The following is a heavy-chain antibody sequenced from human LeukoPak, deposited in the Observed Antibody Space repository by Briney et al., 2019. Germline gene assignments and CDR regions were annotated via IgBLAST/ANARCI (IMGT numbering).Heavy chain of an antibody. CDR1: GGSISTYY. J-gene: IGHJ4*02. CDR3: ARDRWIYGGFDY. D-gene: IGHD4-23*01. Sequence: SETLSLTCTVSGGSISTYYWNWIRQPPGRGLEWIGYVYYSGSTNYNPSLKSRVTISVDTSKNQFSLKLSSVTAADTAVYYCARDRWIYGGFDYWGQGTLVTVPS. V-gene: IGHV4-59*01. CDR2: VYYSGST.